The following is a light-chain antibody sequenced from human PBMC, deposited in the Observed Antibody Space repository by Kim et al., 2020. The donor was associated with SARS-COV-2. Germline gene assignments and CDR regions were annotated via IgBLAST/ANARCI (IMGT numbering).Light chain of an antibody. CDR1: SSLVGNYNY. Sequence: QSALTQPASVSGSPGQSITISCTGTSSLVGNYNYASWYQQHPDKAPKLIIYDVSYRPSGVSTRFSGSKSGNTASLTISGLQAADEADYYCTSYTGANTGVFGGGTRLTVL. CDR2: DVS. V-gene: IGLV2-14*03. CDR3: TSYTGANTGV. J-gene: IGLJ2*01.